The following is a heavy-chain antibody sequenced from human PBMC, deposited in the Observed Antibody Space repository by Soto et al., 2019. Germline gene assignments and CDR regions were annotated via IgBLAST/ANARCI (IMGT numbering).Heavy chain of an antibody. CDR2: IIPIFGTA. D-gene: IGHD3-3*01. CDR3: ARDLPRSGVTIFGVVDDAFDI. Sequence: SVKVSCKASGGTFSSYAISWVRQAPGQGLEWMGGIIPIFGTANYAQKFQGRVTITADKSTSTAYMELSSLRSEDTAVYYCARDLPRSGVTIFGVVDDAFDIWGQGTMVTVSS. V-gene: IGHV1-69*06. J-gene: IGHJ3*02. CDR1: GGTFSSYA.